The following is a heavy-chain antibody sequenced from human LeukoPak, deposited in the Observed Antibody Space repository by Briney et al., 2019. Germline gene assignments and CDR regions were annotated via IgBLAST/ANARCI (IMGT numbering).Heavy chain of an antibody. J-gene: IGHJ4*02. D-gene: IGHD1-26*01. CDR2: INTYKGNT. Sequence: ASVKVSCKTSGYVFINYGIAWVRQAPGQGLEWMGWINTYKGNTTYAPKLQGRVTMTADTPTSTAYMELRSLRSDDTAVYYCARGGKGAEAYWGQGTQVTVSA. V-gene: IGHV1-18*01. CDR3: ARGGKGAEAY. CDR1: GYVFINYG.